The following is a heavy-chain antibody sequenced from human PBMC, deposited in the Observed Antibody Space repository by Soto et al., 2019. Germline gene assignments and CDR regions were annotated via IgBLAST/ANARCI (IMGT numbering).Heavy chain of an antibody. CDR2: ISGSGGST. V-gene: IGHV3-23*01. Sequence: EVQLLESGGGLVQPGGSLRLSCAASGFTFSSYAMSWVRQAPGKGLEWVSAISGSGGSTYYADSVKGRFTISRDNSKNTLYLQMNSPRAEDTAVYYCAKSILASIAARFGGMDVWGQGTTVTVSS. J-gene: IGHJ6*02. CDR1: GFTFSSYA. D-gene: IGHD6-6*01. CDR3: AKSILASIAARFGGMDV.